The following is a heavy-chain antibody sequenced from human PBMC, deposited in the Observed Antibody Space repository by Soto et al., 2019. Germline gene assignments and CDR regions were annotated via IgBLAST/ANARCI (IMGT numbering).Heavy chain of an antibody. Sequence: GSLRLSCAASGFTFISYWMHWVRQAPGKGLVWVSRINSDGSSTSYADSVKGRFTISRDNAKNTLYLQMNSLRAEDTAVYYCARDGWFPKYCSSTSCHYYYGMDVWGQGTTVTVSS. J-gene: IGHJ6*02. D-gene: IGHD2-2*01. CDR2: INSDGSST. CDR1: GFTFISYW. V-gene: IGHV3-74*01. CDR3: ARDGWFPKYCSSTSCHYYYGMDV.